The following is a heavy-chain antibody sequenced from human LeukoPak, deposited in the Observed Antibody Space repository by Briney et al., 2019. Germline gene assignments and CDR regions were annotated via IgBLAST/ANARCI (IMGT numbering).Heavy chain of an antibody. CDR3: AREDCTNGVCYRFDY. V-gene: IGHV1-2*02. CDR2: INPSSGGT. Sequence: WASVKVSCKASGYTFTGYYMHWVRQAPGQGLEWMGWINPSSGGTNYAQKFQGRVTMTRDTSISTAYMELSRLRSDDTAVYYCAREDCTNGVCYRFDYWGQGTLVTVSS. D-gene: IGHD2-8*01. J-gene: IGHJ4*02. CDR1: GYTFTGYY.